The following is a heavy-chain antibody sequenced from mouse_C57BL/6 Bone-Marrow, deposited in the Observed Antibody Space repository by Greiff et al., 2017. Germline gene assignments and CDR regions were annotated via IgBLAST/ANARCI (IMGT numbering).Heavy chain of an antibody. CDR2: IWTGGGT. J-gene: IGHJ1*03. V-gene: IGHV2-9-1*01. CDR1: GFSLTSYA. CDR3: ARVLNWVYLYFDV. D-gene: IGHD4-1*01. Sequence: VKLQESGPGLVAPSPCLSITCTVSGFSLTSYAISWVRQPPGKGLEWIGVIWTGGGTNYNSALKSRLSISKDNSKSQVSFIMNSLQTDDTARYYCARVLNWVYLYFDVWGTGTTATVSS.